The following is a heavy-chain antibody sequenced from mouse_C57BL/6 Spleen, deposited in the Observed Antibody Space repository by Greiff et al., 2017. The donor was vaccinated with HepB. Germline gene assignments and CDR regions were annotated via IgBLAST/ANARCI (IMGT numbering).Heavy chain of an antibody. Sequence: VQLQQSGAELVRPGASVTLSCKASGYTFTDYEMHWVKQTPVHGLEWIGAIDPETGGTAYNQKFTGKAILTADKASSTAYMELRSLTSEDSAVYYCTRRDYGSSPGYWYFDVWGTGTTVTVSS. D-gene: IGHD1-1*01. CDR3: TRRDYGSSPGYWYFDV. CDR1: GYTFTDYE. J-gene: IGHJ1*03. V-gene: IGHV1-15*01. CDR2: IDPETGGT.